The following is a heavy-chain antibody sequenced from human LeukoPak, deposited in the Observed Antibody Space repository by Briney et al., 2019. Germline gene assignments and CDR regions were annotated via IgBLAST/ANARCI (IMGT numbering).Heavy chain of an antibody. Sequence: GGSLRLSCAASGFTFSGSAMHWVRQASGKGLEWVGRIRSKANSYATAYAASVKGRFTISRDDSKNTAYLQMNSLRAEDTAVYYCAKGTVGGPTNWFDPWGQGALVTVSS. CDR1: GFTFSGSA. CDR2: IRSKANSYAT. V-gene: IGHV3-73*01. D-gene: IGHD1-26*01. CDR3: AKGTVGGPTNWFDP. J-gene: IGHJ5*02.